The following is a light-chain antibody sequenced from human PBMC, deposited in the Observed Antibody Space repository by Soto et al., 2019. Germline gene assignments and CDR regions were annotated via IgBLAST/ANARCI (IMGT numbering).Light chain of an antibody. J-gene: IGKJ4*01. CDR1: QSVSSSN. CDR2: GAS. V-gene: IGKV3-20*01. Sequence: EIVLTQSPGTLSLSPGERATLSCRASQSVSSSNLAWYQQKPGQPPRLLIYGASSRATGIPDRFSGSGSGTDVTLTISRLEPEDFAVYFCQQYGSSPLTFGGGTKVEIK. CDR3: QQYGSSPLT.